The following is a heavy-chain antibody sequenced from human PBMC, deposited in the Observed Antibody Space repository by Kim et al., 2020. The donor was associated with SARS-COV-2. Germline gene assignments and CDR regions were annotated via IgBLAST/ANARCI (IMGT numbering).Heavy chain of an antibody. CDR3: TRGRLRSVKSAFDS. D-gene: IGHD3-10*01. CDR2: LLYTRVT. V-gene: IGHV4-30-4*01. Sequence: SETLSLTCTVSGGSISNGYYYWSWIRQPPGQERECNGYLLYTRVTYYTPSLRSRVTISVDTSKIHFSLKLNSVTAADTAVYYSTRGRLRSVKSAFDSWG. CDR1: GGSISNGYYY. J-gene: IGHJ3*02.